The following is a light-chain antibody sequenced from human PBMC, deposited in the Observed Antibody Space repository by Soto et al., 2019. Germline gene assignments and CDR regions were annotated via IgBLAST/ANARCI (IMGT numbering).Light chain of an antibody. CDR2: VAS. Sequence: DIQLTQSPSFLSASVGDRVTITCRANQGISSHLAWYQQQPGKAPKLLIYVASTLQSGVPSRFSGSGSGTEFTLTISGQQPEDFTSYYCQQLNSYPITFGQGTRLEIK. CDR3: QQLNSYPIT. V-gene: IGKV1-9*01. J-gene: IGKJ5*01. CDR1: QGISSH.